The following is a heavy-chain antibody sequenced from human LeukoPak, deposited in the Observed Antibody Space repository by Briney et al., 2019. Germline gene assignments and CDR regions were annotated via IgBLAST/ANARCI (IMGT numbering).Heavy chain of an antibody. Sequence: SGPTLVNPTQTLTLTCTFSGFPLSTRGVGVGWIRQPPGKALEWLALIYWDDDKRYSPSLKSRLTITKDTSKNQVVLTMTNMDPVDTATYYCAHRGGSWYRVGAFDIWGQGTMVTVSS. CDR2: IYWDDDK. CDR1: GFPLSTRGVG. D-gene: IGHD6-13*01. V-gene: IGHV2-5*02. CDR3: AHRGGSWYRVGAFDI. J-gene: IGHJ3*02.